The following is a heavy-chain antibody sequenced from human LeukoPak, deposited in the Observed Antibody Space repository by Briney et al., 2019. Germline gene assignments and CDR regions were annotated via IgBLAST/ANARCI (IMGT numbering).Heavy chain of an antibody. J-gene: IGHJ6*02. D-gene: IGHD3-16*01. CDR3: ASRPLRYYYYGMDV. CDR1: GFTFTSSA. V-gene: IGHV1-58*02. Sequence: TSVKVSCKASGFTFTSSAMQWVRQARGQRLEWIGWIVVGSGNTNYAQKFQERVTITRDMSTSTAYMELSSLRSKDTAVYYCASRPLRYYYYGMDVWGQGTTVTVSS. CDR2: IVVGSGNT.